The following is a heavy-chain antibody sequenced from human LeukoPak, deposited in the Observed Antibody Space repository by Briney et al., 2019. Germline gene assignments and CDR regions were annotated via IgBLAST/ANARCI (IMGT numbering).Heavy chain of an antibody. CDR1: GFTFSSYG. CDR3: AKPSNYYDSSGTFDY. D-gene: IGHD3-22*01. Sequence: PGRSLRLSCAASGFTFSSYGMHWVRQAPGKGLEWVAVISYDGSNKYYADSVKGRFTISRDNSKNTLYLQMNSLRAEDTAVYYCAKPSNYYDSSGTFDYWGQGTLVTVSS. V-gene: IGHV3-30*18. CDR2: ISYDGSNK. J-gene: IGHJ4*02.